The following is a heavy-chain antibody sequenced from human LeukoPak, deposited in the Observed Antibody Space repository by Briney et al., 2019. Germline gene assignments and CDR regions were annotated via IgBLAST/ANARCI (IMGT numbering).Heavy chain of an antibody. D-gene: IGHD1-26*01. J-gene: IGHJ4*02. CDR1: GYTFTSYY. Sequence: EASVKVSCKASGYTFTSYYMHWVRQAHGQGLEWMGIINPSGGSTSYAQKFQGRVTMTRDTSTSTVYMELSSLRSEDTAVYYCARDPPLVGATTGYFDYWGQGTLVTVSS. V-gene: IGHV1-46*01. CDR3: ARDPPLVGATTGYFDY. CDR2: INPSGGST.